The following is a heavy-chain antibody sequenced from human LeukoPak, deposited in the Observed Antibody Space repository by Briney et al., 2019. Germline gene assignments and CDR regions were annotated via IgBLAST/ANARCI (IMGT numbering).Heavy chain of an antibody. CDR1: GGSISSSNW. CDR3: ARVDYGDYGGPYYFDY. V-gene: IGHV4-4*02. CDR2: IYHSWST. J-gene: IGHJ4*02. Sequence: SGTLSLTCAVSGGSISSSNWWSWVRQPPGKGLEWSGEIYHSWSTNYNPSLKSRVTISVDKSKNQFSLKLSSVTAADTAVYYCARVDYGDYGGPYYFDYWGQGTLVTVSS. D-gene: IGHD4-17*01.